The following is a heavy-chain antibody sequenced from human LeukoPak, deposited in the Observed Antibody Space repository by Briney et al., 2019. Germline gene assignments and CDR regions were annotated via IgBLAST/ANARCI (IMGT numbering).Heavy chain of an antibody. J-gene: IGHJ4*02. CDR2: ISASGGST. CDR3: APPGALGFDY. D-gene: IGHD3-10*01. CDR1: GFTFSSYA. Sequence: GGSLRLSCAASGFTFSSYAMSWVRQAPGKGLEWVSAISASGGSTYYADSVKGRFTISRDNSKNTLYLQMNSLRAEDTAVYYCAPPGALGFDYWGQGTLVTVSS. V-gene: IGHV3-23*01.